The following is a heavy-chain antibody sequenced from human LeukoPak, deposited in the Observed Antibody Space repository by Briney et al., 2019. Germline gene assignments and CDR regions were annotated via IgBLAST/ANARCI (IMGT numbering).Heavy chain of an antibody. CDR3: AREGAYSSSWNFRLFDY. CDR1: GGSISSSSYY. D-gene: IGHD6-13*01. CDR2: IYHSGST. Sequence: NPSETLSLTCTVSGGSISSSSYYWGWIRQPPGKGLEWIGSIYHSGSTYYNPSLKSRVTMSVDTSKNQFSLKLSSVTAADTAVYYCAREGAYSSSWNFRLFDYWGQGTLVTVSS. V-gene: IGHV4-39*07. J-gene: IGHJ4*02.